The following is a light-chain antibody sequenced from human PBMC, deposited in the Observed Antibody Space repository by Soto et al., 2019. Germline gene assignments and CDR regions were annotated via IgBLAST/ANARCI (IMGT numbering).Light chain of an antibody. CDR3: CSSGGSPTYV. Sequence: QSVLTQPASVSGSPGQSITISCAGTSSDVGSYNLVSWYQQHPGQAPKLMIYEGTKRPSGVSNRFSGSKSGNTASLTISGLKVEDEADYCCCSSGGSPTYVFGTGTKVTVL. CDR2: EGT. V-gene: IGLV2-23*01. J-gene: IGLJ1*01. CDR1: SSDVGSYNL.